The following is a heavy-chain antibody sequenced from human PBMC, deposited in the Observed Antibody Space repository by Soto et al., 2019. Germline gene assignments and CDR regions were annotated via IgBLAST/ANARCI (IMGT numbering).Heavy chain of an antibody. V-gene: IGHV3-23*01. CDR3: AKRYYYDGSGPYGMDV. CDR2: ISASGGST. CDR1: GFSFSGDG. J-gene: IGHJ6*02. D-gene: IGHD3-22*01. Sequence: EVLLLESGGGLVQPGGSLRVSCAASGFSFSGDGMSWVRQAPGKGLEWVSAISASGGSTYYVDSVRGRFTISRDNSKNMLFLQMNSLRAEDTAVYYCAKRYYYDGSGPYGMDVWGQGTTVTVSS.